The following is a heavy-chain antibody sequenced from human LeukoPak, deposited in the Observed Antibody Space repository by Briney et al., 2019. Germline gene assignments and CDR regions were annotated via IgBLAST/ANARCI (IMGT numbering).Heavy chain of an antibody. Sequence: GGSLRLSCAASGFMFSSNWMSWVRLAPGRGLEWVANIKEDGTETYYVDSVKGRFTISRDNAKNSLYLQMNSLRVENTAVYYCAKEGRSLQTYWGQGTLVTVSS. D-gene: IGHD5-24*01. CDR3: AKEGRSLQTY. CDR2: IKEDGTET. J-gene: IGHJ4*02. CDR1: GFMFSSNW. V-gene: IGHV3-7*03.